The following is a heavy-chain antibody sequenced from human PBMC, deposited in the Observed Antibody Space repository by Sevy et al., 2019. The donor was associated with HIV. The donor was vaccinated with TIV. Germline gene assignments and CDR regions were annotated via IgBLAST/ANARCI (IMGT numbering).Heavy chain of an antibody. Sequence: GGSLRLSCAASGFTFSSYSMNWVRQAPGKGLEWVSSISGISNYIYYADSMKDRFTVSRDNARNSLCLQMNSLRVEDTAVYYCARNNCSITNCYMGDVFDIWGQGTMVTVSS. J-gene: IGHJ3*02. CDR3: ARNNCSITNCYMGDVFDI. D-gene: IGHD2-2*02. CDR1: GFTFSSYS. CDR2: ISGISNYI. V-gene: IGHV3-21*01.